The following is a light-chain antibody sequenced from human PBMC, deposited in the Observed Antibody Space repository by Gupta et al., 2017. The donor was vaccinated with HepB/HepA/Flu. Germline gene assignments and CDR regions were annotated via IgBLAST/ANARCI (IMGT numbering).Light chain of an antibody. J-gene: IGLJ1*01. Sequence: SVLTQPPSVSGAPGQTVTISCTGSSSNIGAGYDVHWYQQLPGTAPNLLIYGNSNRPSGVPDRFSGSKSGTSASLAITGLQAEDEADYYCQSYDSSLSALYVFGTGTKVTVL. CDR2: GNS. V-gene: IGLV1-40*01. CDR1: SSNIGAGYD. CDR3: QSYDSSLSALYV.